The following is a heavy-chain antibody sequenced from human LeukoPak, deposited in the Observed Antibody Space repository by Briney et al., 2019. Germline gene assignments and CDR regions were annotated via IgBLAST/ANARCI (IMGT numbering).Heavy chain of an antibody. D-gene: IGHD3-10*01. CDR2: ISGSGETT. Sequence: GGSLRLSCAASGFTYRSYVMSCVRQARGKGLEWVSAISGSGETTYYADSVKGRFIISRDNSKNTLYLQMDSLRAEDTAIYYCAKVQVHYYGSGTDAFDIWGQGTMVTVSS. V-gene: IGHV3-23*01. J-gene: IGHJ3*02. CDR3: AKVQVHYYGSGTDAFDI. CDR1: GFTYRSYV.